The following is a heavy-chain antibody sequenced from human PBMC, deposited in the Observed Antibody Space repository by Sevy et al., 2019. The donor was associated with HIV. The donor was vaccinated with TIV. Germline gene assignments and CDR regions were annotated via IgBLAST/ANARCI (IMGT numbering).Heavy chain of an antibody. D-gene: IGHD3-3*01. V-gene: IGHV3-23*01. Sequence: GGSLRLSCAASGFTFSSYAMSWVRQAPGKGLEWVSAISGSGGSTYYADSVKGRFTISRDNSKNTRYLQMNSLRAEDTAVYYCAKGTHYDFWSGPDYWGQGTLVTVSS. CDR2: ISGSGGST. CDR3: AKGTHYDFWSGPDY. J-gene: IGHJ4*02. CDR1: GFTFSSYA.